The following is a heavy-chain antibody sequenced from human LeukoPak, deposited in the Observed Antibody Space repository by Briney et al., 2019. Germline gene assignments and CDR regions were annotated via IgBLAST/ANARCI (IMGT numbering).Heavy chain of an antibody. J-gene: IGHJ6*02. Sequence: GGSLRLSCAASGFTFDDYAMHWVRQAPGKGLEWVSLISGDGGSTYYADSVKGRFTISRDNSKNSLYLQMNSLRTEDTALYYCAKDRSIAAAGYYYYGMDVWGQGTTVTVSS. CDR3: AKDRSIAAAGYYYYGMDV. CDR2: ISGDGGST. CDR1: GFTFDDYA. D-gene: IGHD6-13*01. V-gene: IGHV3-43*02.